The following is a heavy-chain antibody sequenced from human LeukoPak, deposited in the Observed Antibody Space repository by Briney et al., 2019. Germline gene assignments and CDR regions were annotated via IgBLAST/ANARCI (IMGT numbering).Heavy chain of an antibody. CDR3: ARVTATGYDFDY. Sequence: TLSLTCTVSGDSISSGDYYWSWIRQPAGKGLEWIGRIYTSGSTNYNPSLKSRVTISVDTSKNQFSLKLSSVTAADTAVYYCARVTATGYDFDYWGQGTLVTVSS. CDR1: GDSISSGDYY. CDR2: IYTSGST. D-gene: IGHD5-12*01. V-gene: IGHV4-61*02. J-gene: IGHJ4*02.